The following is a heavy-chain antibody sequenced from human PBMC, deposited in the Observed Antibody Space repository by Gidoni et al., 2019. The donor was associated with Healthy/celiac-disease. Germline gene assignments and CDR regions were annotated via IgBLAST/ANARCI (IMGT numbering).Heavy chain of an antibody. CDR2: ISYDGSNK. V-gene: IGHV3-30*18. Sequence: QVQLVESGGGVVQPGRSLRLSCAASGFTFSSYGMHWVRRAPGKGLEWVAVISYDGSNKYYADSVKGRFTISRDNSKNTLYLQMNSLRAEDTAVYYCAKGPVVWCSGGSCSTNYYYGMDVWGQGTTVTVSS. CDR1: GFTFSSYG. CDR3: AKGPVVWCSGGSCSTNYYYGMDV. J-gene: IGHJ6*02. D-gene: IGHD2-15*01.